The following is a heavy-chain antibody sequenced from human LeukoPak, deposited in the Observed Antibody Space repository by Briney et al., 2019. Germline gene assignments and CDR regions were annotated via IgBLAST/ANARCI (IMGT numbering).Heavy chain of an antibody. D-gene: IGHD6-6*01. CDR2: ISSSSSYI. J-gene: IGHJ4*02. CDR1: GFTFSSYW. Sequence: GGSLRLSCAASGFTFSSYWMYWVRQAPGKGLEWVSSISSSSSYIYYADSVKGRFTISRDNAKNSLYLQMNSLRVEDTAVYYCARDRDSSSSTSYYFDYWGQGTLVTVSS. CDR3: ARDRDSSSSTSYYFDY. V-gene: IGHV3-21*01.